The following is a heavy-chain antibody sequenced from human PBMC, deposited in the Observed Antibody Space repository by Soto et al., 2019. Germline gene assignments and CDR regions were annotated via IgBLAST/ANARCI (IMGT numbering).Heavy chain of an antibody. CDR3: VRQRYFDY. CDR1: GYIFHNYW. V-gene: IGHV5-51*01. J-gene: IGHJ4*02. CDR2: IYPGDSNI. Sequence: GESLKISCQASGYIFHNYWIGWVRQMPGKGLEWLGIIYPGDSNIRYNPSFQGQVTISADKSLSTTYLHWSSLKASDTAVYYCVRQRYFDYWGQGTMVTVYS.